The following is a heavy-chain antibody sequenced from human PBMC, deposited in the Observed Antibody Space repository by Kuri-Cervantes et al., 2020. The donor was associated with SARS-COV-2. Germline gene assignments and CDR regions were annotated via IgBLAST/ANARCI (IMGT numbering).Heavy chain of an antibody. J-gene: IGHJ5*02. Sequence: GSLRLSCAVYGGSFSGYYWSWIRQPPGKGLEWIGEINHSGSTNYNPSLKSRVTISVDTSKNQFSLKLSSVTAADTAVYYCARGGDYGDYVAYSWFDPWGQGTLVTGAS. CDR1: GGSFSGYY. D-gene: IGHD4-17*01. V-gene: IGHV4-34*01. CDR3: ARGGDYGDYVAYSWFDP. CDR2: INHSGST.